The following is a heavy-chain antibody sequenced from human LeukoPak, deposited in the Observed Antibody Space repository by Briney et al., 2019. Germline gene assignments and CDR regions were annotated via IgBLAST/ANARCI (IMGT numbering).Heavy chain of an antibody. CDR1: EFTFSSYG. D-gene: IGHD6-6*01. J-gene: IGHJ6*03. CDR2: IRYDGSNK. V-gene: IGHV3-30*02. CDR3: ARAHLSSSSTDYMDV. Sequence: GGSLRLSCAASEFTFSSYGMHWVRQAPGKGLEWVAFIRYDGSNKYYADSVKGRFTISRDNSKNTLYLQMNSLRAEDTAVYYCARAHLSSSSTDYMDVWGKGTTVTVSS.